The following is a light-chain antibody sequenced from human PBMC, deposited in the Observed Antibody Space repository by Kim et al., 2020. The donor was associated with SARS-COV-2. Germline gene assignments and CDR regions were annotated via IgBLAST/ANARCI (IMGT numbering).Light chain of an antibody. J-gene: IGLJ2*01. CDR2: DVT. CDR3: CSYAGSVV. Sequence: SPGQSVTISCTGTSSDVVSYNYFSWYQQHPGKAPKLIIYDVTKRPSGVPDRFSGSKSGNTASLTISGLQAEDEADYYCCSYAGSVVFGGGTQLTVL. CDR1: SSDVVSYNY. V-gene: IGLV2-11*01.